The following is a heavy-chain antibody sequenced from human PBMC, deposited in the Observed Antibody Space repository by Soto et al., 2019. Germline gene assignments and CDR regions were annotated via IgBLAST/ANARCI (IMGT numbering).Heavy chain of an antibody. V-gene: IGHV3-74*01. Sequence: PGGSLRLSCAASGFTFSNYWMHWVRQAPGKGLVWVSRIDSDGSRITYADFVKGRFTISRDNAKNTVYLHMNSLTAEDTAVYYCAKSGTIVMDVWGKGT. CDR2: IDSDGSRI. CDR3: AKSGTIVMDV. CDR1: GFTFSNYW. D-gene: IGHD2-2*01. J-gene: IGHJ6*03.